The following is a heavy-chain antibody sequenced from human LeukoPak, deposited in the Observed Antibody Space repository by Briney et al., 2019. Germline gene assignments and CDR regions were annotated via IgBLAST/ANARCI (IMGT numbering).Heavy chain of an antibody. CDR1: GGSFSGYY. CDR3: ALGRRLYYYCGMDV. CDR2: IHHSERT. D-gene: IGHD1-26*01. J-gene: IGHJ6*02. Sequence: SETLSLTCAVYGGSFSGYYWSWIRQPPGQGLEWIGEIHHSERTNYNPSLKSRVTISVDPSQDQFSLKLSSVPAADTAVYYCALGRRLYYYCGMDVWGQGTTVTVSS. V-gene: IGHV4-34*01.